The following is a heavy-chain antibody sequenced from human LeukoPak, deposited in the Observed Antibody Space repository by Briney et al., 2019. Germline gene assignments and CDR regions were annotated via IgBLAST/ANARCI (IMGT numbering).Heavy chain of an antibody. Sequence: YYANSVKGRFTISRDNAKNSLYLQMNSLRAEDTAVYYCARSRILYQPEAFDIWGQGTMVTVSS. CDR3: ARSRILYQPEAFDI. D-gene: IGHD2-8*01. V-gene: IGHV3-48*01. J-gene: IGHJ3*02.